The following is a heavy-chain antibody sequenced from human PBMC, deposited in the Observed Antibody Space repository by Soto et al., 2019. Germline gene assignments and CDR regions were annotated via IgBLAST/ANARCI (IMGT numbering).Heavy chain of an antibody. Sequence: QVQLVESGGGVVQPGRSLRLSCAASGFTFSSYAMHWVRQAPGKGLEWVAVISYDGSNKYYADSVKGRFTISRDNSKNTLYLQMNSLRAEDTAVYYCASSPCSSTSCVDAFDIWGQGTMVTVSS. V-gene: IGHV3-30-3*01. J-gene: IGHJ3*02. CDR1: GFTFSSYA. D-gene: IGHD2-2*01. CDR3: ASSPCSSTSCVDAFDI. CDR2: ISYDGSNK.